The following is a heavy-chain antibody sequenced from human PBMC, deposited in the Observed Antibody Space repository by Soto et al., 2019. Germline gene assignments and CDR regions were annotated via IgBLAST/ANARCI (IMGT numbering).Heavy chain of an antibody. J-gene: IGHJ6*02. CDR1: GFTFSSYG. V-gene: IGHV3-30*18. CDR3: VKDGSSGWPYFYDMDV. CDR2: ISYDGRNK. Sequence: GGSLRLSCATSGFTFSSYGMHWVRQAPGKGLEWVAVISYDGRNKYYADAVKGRFTISRDNSKNTLYLQMSSLRAEDTAVYYCVKDGSSGWPYFYDMDVWGQGTTVTVSS. D-gene: IGHD6-19*01.